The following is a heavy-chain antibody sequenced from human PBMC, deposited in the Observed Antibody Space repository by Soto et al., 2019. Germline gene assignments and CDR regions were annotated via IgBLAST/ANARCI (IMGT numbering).Heavy chain of an antibody. CDR3: ARRPAYDSSGYVQFDP. CDR1: GDSISINTHF. Sequence: QLQQSGPGLVKPSETLSLTCSVSGDSISINTHFWDWIRQPPGKGLEWIGTLYYSGSPYYNPSLKRRVTIIVDTSKNQFSLKLASGTAADTAVYYCARRPAYDSSGYVQFDPWGQGTLVTVLS. V-gene: IGHV4-39*01. CDR2: LYYSGSP. J-gene: IGHJ5*02. D-gene: IGHD3-22*01.